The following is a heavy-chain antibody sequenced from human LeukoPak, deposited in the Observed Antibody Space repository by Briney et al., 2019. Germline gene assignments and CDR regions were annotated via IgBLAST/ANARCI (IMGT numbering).Heavy chain of an antibody. J-gene: IGHJ3*02. D-gene: IGHD3-3*01. CDR1: GYTLTELS. V-gene: IGHV1-24*01. CDR3: ATGPYYDFWSGPKLDAFDI. CDR2: FDPEDGET. Sequence: ASVKVSCKVFGYTLTELSMHWVRQAPGKGLEWMGGFDPEDGETIYAQKFQGRVTMTEDTSTDTAYMELSSLRSEDTAVYYCATGPYYDFWSGPKLDAFDIWGQGTMVTVSS.